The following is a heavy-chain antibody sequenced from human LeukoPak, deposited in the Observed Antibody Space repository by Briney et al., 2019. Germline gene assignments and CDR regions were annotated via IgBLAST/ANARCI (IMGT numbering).Heavy chain of an antibody. V-gene: IGHV4-59*01. CDR2: IYYSGST. D-gene: IGHD3-10*01. J-gene: IGHJ4*02. CDR1: GGSISSYY. Sequence: SETLSLTCTVSGGSISSYYWSWIRQPPGKGLEWIGYIYYSGSTNYNPSLKSRVTISVDTSKNQFSLKLSSVTAADTAVYYCARDDGDLQDYWGQGTLVTVSS. CDR3: ARDDGDLQDY.